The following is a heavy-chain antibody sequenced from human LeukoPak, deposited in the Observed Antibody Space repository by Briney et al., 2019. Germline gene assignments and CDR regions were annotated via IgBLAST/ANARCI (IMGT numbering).Heavy chain of an antibody. CDR2: IIDTGST. D-gene: IGHD3-3*01. V-gene: IGHV4-34*12. Sequence: SSETLSLTCVVYGDSFSGYYWTWIRQPPGKGLEWIGEIIDTGSTKYNSSLKSRVTISVDTSKNEFSLNLTSVTAADTAIYYCARGLASGYPPIPFDYWGQGTRVTVSS. CDR3: ARGLASGYPPIPFDY. J-gene: IGHJ4*02. CDR1: GDSFSGYY.